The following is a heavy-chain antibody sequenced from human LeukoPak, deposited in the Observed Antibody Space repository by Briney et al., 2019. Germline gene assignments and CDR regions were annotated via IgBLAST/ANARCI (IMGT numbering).Heavy chain of an antibody. CDR3: ARSEMSTFFDF. D-gene: IGHD5-24*01. V-gene: IGHV5-51*01. J-gene: IGHJ5*01. Sequence: GESLKISCQGSGYRFIGYWIGWVRQVPGKGLEWLGIIYPGDSDTKYRPSLQGQVTISVDKSINTAYLQWSGLKASDTAIYCCARSEMSTFFDFWGQGTLVTVSS. CDR2: IYPGDSDT. CDR1: GYRFIGYW.